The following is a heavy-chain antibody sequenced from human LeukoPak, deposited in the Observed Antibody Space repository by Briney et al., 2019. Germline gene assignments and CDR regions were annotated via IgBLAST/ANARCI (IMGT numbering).Heavy chain of an antibody. CDR3: VRHMSTNTGYFDS. D-gene: IGHD5-24*01. Sequence: PSETLSLTCTVSGGSINSHSYYWGWIRQPPGKGLEWIGSVYYDGTSYSNPSLTSRAAVFVDTSRDEFSPDLSFVTAADTAVYYCVRHMSTNTGYFDSCGQGTLVSVSS. V-gene: IGHV4-39*01. J-gene: IGHJ4*02. CDR1: GGSINSHSYY. CDR2: VYYDGTS.